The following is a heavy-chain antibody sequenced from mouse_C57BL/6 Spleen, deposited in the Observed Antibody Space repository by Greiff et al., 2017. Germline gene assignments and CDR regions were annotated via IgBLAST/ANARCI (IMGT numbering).Heavy chain of an antibody. CDR1: GYTFTSYW. Sequence: QVQLQQPGAELVRPGTSVKLSCKASGYTFTSYWMHWVKQRPGQGLEWIGVIDPSDSYTNYNHKFKGKATLTVDTSSSTAYMQLSSLTSEDSAVYYCARGANWGFDYWGQGTTLTVSS. CDR3: ARGANWGFDY. J-gene: IGHJ2*01. D-gene: IGHD4-1*01. V-gene: IGHV1-59*01. CDR2: IDPSDSYT.